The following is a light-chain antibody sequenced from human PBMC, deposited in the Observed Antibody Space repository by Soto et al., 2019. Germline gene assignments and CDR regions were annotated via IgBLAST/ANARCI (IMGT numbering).Light chain of an antibody. Sequence: QSVLTQPPSVSGAPGQRVTISCTGSSSNIGAGYDVHWYQHLPGTAPKLLIYSENLRPSGVPDRFSGSKSGTSASLAISGLQSDDEADYYCAAWDDSLNGQVFGTGTKVTVL. V-gene: IGLV1-44*01. J-gene: IGLJ1*01. CDR2: SEN. CDR3: AAWDDSLNGQV. CDR1: SSNIGAGYD.